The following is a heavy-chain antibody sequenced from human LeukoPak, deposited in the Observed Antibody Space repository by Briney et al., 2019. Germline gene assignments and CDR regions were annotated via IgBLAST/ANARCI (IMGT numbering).Heavy chain of an antibody. V-gene: IGHV3-30*02. CDR2: IRYDGSNK. Sequence: GGSLRLSCAAPGFTFSSYGTHWVRQAPGKGLEWVAFIRYDGSNKYYADSVKGRFTISRDNSKNTLYLQMNSLRAEDTAVYYCAKVLGSTFGVDLHDYWGQGTLVTVSS. CDR1: GFTFSSYG. D-gene: IGHD3-3*01. J-gene: IGHJ4*02. CDR3: AKVLGSTFGVDLHDY.